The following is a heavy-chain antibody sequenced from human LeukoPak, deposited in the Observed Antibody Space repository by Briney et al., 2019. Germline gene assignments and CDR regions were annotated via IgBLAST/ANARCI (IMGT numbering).Heavy chain of an antibody. V-gene: IGHV1-18*01. CDR2: TSANNRNT. D-gene: IGHD6-13*01. CDR3: ARSQAAVSSSLYYFYVDV. CDR1: GYTFLSHG. Sequence: ASVKVSCKASGYTFLSHGFSWVRPAPGQGLAWMGWTSANNRNTNYAQRLQGRVTMPTDTSTNPAYMELKTLRSDDKAVYYCARSQAAVSSSLYYFYVDVWGKGTTIIVSS. J-gene: IGHJ6*03.